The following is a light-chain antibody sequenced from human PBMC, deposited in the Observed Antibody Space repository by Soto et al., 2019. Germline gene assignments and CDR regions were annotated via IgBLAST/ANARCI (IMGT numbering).Light chain of an antibody. CDR1: QSVLYSSNNRNY. V-gene: IGKV4-1*01. J-gene: IGKJ4*01. CDR2: WAS. CDR3: QQYYNTPLT. Sequence: DIVMTQSPDSLAVSLGERVTINCKSSQSVLYSSNNRNYLAWFQQKPGQPPKLLIYWASTRESGVPDRFSGSGPGTDFTLTISGLQAEDVAVYYCQQYYNTPLTFGGGTKVEI.